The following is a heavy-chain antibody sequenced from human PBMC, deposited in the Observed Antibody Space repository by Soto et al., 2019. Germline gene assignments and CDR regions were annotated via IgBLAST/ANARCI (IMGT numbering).Heavy chain of an antibody. CDR1: GGTFSTYA. Sequence: QVQLVQSGAEVKKPESSVKVSCKAPGGTFSTYAISWVRQAPGQGLEWMGGIIPMFGTANYAQRFQDRVTITADESTNTVYRGLSSLRSEDTAVYFCASGIQLWLRRINNGYSGWGQGTLVTVSS. J-gene: IGHJ4*02. CDR2: IIPMFGTA. D-gene: IGHD5-18*01. V-gene: IGHV1-69*12. CDR3: ASGIQLWLRRINNGYSG.